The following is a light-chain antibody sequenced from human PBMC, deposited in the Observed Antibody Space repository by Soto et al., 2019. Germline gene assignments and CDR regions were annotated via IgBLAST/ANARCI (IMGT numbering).Light chain of an antibody. Sequence: QSALTQPASVSGSPGPSITISCTGTSSDVGANIFVSWYQQHPGKVPKLMIYTVSSRPSGVSQRFSGSKSGNTASLTISGLQAEDSADYYCSSFTTDSTYVCGTGTKVTVL. CDR2: TVS. CDR3: SSFTTDSTYV. CDR1: SSDVGANIF. V-gene: IGLV2-14*01. J-gene: IGLJ1*01.